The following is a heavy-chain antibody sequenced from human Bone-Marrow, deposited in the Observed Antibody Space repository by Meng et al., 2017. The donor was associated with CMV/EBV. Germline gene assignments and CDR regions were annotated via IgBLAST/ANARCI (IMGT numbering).Heavy chain of an antibody. CDR1: GFTFSSYG. V-gene: IGHV3-30*18. CDR3: AKDNWFDP. CDR2: ISYDGSNK. Sequence: QVQLVESGGGVVQPVRSLRLSCAASGFTFSSYGMHWVRQAPGKGLEWVAVISYDGSNKYYADSVKGRFTISRDNSKNTLYLQMNSLRAEDTAVYYCAKDNWFDPWGQGTLVTVSS. J-gene: IGHJ5*02.